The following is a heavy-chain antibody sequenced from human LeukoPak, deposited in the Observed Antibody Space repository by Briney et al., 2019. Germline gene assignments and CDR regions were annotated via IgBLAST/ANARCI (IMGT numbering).Heavy chain of an antibody. CDR1: GFTFSSYG. J-gene: IGHJ4*02. CDR2: ISYDGSNK. Sequence: PGGSLRLSCAPSGFTFSSYGMAWVRQAPGKGLEWVAVISYDGSNKYYADSVKGRFTITRDNSKNTLYLQMNSLRAEDTAVYYCAKDYRPHDFWSGLVDYWGQGTLVTVSS. V-gene: IGHV3-30*18. CDR3: AKDYRPHDFWSGLVDY. D-gene: IGHD3-3*01.